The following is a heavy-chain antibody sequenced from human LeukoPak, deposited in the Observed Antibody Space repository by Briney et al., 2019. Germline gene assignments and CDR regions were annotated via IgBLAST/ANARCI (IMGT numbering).Heavy chain of an antibody. CDR1: GGSISSYY. CDR2: IYYSGST. D-gene: IGHD2-15*01. J-gene: IGHJ4*02. V-gene: IGHV4-59*08. CDR3: ARHHVEAATVDY. Sequence: SETLSLTCTVSGGSISSYYWSWIRQPPGKGLEWIGYIYYSGSTNYNPSLKSRVTISVDTSKNQFSLKLSSVTAADTAVYYCARHHVEAATVDYWGQGTLVTVSS.